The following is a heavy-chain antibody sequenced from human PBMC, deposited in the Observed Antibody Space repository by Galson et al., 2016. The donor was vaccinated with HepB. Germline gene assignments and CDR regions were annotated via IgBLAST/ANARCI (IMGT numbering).Heavy chain of an antibody. D-gene: IGHD1-26*01. CDR1: GFIVSNNY. CDR3: ARPSSGIHNY. Sequence: SLRLSCAVSGFIVSNNYMAWVRQAPGKGLELVSLIYSGGSRYYADSVKGRFTISRDNSNNTLYLQMDSLRAEDTAVYYCARPSSGIHNYWGQGTLVTVSS. J-gene: IGHJ4*02. V-gene: IGHV3-53*01. CDR2: IYSGGSR.